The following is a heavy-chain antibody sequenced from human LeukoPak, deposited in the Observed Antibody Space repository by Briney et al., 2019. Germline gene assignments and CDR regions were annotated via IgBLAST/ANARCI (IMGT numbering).Heavy chain of an antibody. D-gene: IGHD3-3*01. J-gene: IGHJ3*02. Sequence: KPSETLSLTCAVYGGSFSGYYWSWIRQPPGKGLEWIGEINHSGSTNYNPSLKSRVTISVDTSKNQFSLKLSSVTAADTAVYYCARPVGYDFWSGIWGRAFDIWGQGTMVTVSS. V-gene: IGHV4-34*01. CDR3: ARPVGYDFWSGIWGRAFDI. CDR2: INHSGST. CDR1: GGSFSGYY.